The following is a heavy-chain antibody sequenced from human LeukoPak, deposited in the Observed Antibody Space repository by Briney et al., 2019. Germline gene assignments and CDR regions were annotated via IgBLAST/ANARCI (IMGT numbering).Heavy chain of an antibody. CDR3: ARSRNVDYSFDY. D-gene: IGHD4-11*01. V-gene: IGHV1-2*02. J-gene: IGHJ4*02. CDR1: GYTFTGYY. Sequence: ASVKVSCKASGYTFTGYYMHWVRPAPGQGLEWMGWINPNSGGTNYAQKFQGRVTMTRDTSISAAYMELSRLRSDDTAVYYCARSRNVDYSFDYWGQGTLVTVSS. CDR2: INPNSGGT.